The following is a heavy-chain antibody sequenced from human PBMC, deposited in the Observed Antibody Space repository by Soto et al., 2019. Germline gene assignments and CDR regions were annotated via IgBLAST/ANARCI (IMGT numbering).Heavy chain of an antibody. J-gene: IGHJ6*02. CDR2: INHSGST. Sequence: SETLSLTCAVYGGSFSGYYWSWIRQPPGKGLEWIGEINHSGSTYYNPSLRSRVTISVDTSKNQFSLKLSSVTAADTAVYYCARHRGIAARRVYYGMDVWGQGTTVTVSS. CDR1: GGSFSGYY. V-gene: IGHV4-34*01. D-gene: IGHD6-6*01. CDR3: ARHRGIAARRVYYGMDV.